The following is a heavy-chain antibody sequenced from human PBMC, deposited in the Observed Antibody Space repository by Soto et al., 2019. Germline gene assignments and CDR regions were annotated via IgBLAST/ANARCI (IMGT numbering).Heavy chain of an antibody. CDR3: ARDPRSAWAHEAFDV. CDR1: GGAFSTSD. CDR2: IIPVFGAA. Sequence: QVHLVQSGAEVKMPGSSVRVSCASSGGAFSTSDIGWVRQAPGQGLEWMGGIIPVFGAANYAQKFKGRVTITADESTRTAYLEMSSLKPEDTATYYCARDPRSAWAHEAFDVWGPGTSIIVSS. J-gene: IGHJ3*01. V-gene: IGHV1-69*01. D-gene: IGHD2-15*01.